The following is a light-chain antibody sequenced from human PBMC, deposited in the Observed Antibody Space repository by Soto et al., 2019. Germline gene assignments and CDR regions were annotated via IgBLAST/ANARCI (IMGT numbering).Light chain of an antibody. CDR3: QLYGISPH. CDR1: QSVSSNH. V-gene: IGKV3-20*01. J-gene: IGKJ5*01. Sequence: TQSPATLSVSPGERATLYWGASQSVSSNHLAWYRHKPGQAPRLLIHASSNRATGIPDRLSGSASGTDFTLTINRLEPEDSAVYYCQLYGISPHFGQGTRLEIK. CDR2: ASS.